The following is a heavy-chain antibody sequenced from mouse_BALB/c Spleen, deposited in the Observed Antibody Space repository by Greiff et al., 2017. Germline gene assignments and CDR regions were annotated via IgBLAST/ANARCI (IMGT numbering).Heavy chain of an antibody. V-gene: IGHV3-2*02. CDR3: ARLRDGYWYFDV. J-gene: IGHJ1*01. Sequence: EVKLQESGPGLVKPSQSLSLTCTVTGYSITSDYAWNWIRQFPGNKLEWMGYISYSGSTSYNPSLKSRISITRDTSKNQFFLQLNSVTTEDTATYYCARLRDGYWYFDVWGAGTTVTVSS. D-gene: IGHD3-3*01. CDR1: GYSITSDYA. CDR2: ISYSGST.